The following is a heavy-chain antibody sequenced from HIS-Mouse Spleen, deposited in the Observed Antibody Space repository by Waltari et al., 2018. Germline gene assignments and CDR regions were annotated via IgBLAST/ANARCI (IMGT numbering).Heavy chain of an antibody. CDR2: IYYSGIT. Sequence: QLQLQESGPGLVKPSETLSLTCTVSGGSISSSSYYWGWIRQPPGKGREWIGSIYYSGITYYNPSLQCRVTISVDTSKNQFSLKLSSVTAADTAVYYCAREIPYSSSWYDWYFDLWGRGTLVTVSS. CDR3: AREIPYSSSWYDWYFDL. CDR1: GGSISSSSYY. J-gene: IGHJ2*01. V-gene: IGHV4-39*07. D-gene: IGHD6-13*01.